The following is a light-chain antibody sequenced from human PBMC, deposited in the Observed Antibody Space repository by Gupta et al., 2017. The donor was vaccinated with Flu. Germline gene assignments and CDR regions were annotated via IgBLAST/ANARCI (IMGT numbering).Light chain of an antibody. CDR2: QAS. Sequence: DIQMTQSPSTLSASVGDRVTINCRASQSISGWLAWYQQKPGEAPKLLIYQASSLQGGVPSRFSGSGSGKEFTLTTNSLQPDDFAAYYCQHYSDYPWTFGQGTKVDIK. CDR1: QSISGW. J-gene: IGKJ1*01. CDR3: QHYSDYPWT. V-gene: IGKV1-5*03.